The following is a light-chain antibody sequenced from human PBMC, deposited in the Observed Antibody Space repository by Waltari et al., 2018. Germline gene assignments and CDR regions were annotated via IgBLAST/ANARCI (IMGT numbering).Light chain of an antibody. CDR1: SSNLGAGYD. CDR2: SDP. J-gene: IGLJ3*02. CDR3: QSYDRSLSGSV. V-gene: IGLV1-40*01. Sequence: QSVLTQPPSVSGAPGQRVTISCTGSSSNLGAGYDVHWYQHFPGAGPKRTIYSDPPRPPGVPDRFAGSKSGASASLAVTGLQADDEADYYCQSYDRSLSGSVFGGGTKLTVL.